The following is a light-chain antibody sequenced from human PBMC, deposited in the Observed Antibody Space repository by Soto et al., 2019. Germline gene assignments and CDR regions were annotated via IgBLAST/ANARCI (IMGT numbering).Light chain of an antibody. V-gene: IGKV3-15*01. J-gene: IGKJ4*01. CDR1: QSVSSN. CDR2: GAS. CDR3: QQYNNWTLT. Sequence: EIVMTQSPATLSVSPGERATLSCSASQSVSSNLAWYQQKPGQAPRLLIYGASTRATGIPARFSVSGSGTEFTLTISSLQSEDFAVYYCQQYNNWTLTFGGGTKVEIK.